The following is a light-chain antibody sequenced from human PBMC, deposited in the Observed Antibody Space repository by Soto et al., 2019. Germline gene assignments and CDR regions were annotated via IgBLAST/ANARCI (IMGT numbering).Light chain of an antibody. V-gene: IGKV3-20*01. J-gene: IGKJ1*01. CDR3: QQYERFAT. CDR2: GAS. Sequence: EIVLTQSPATLSLSPGERSTLSCRASQSVSISYLAWYQRKPGQAPRLLIYGASSRATGIPDRFSGSGSGTDFTLTISRLEPDDFATYYCQQYERFATFGQGTTVDIK. CDR1: QSVSISY.